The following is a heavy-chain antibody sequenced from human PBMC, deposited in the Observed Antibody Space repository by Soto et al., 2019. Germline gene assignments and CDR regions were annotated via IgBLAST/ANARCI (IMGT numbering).Heavy chain of an antibody. CDR1: GGYISSYY. CDR2: VYYSGST. Sequence: PLETLSLTCTVSGGYISSYYLSWIRQPPGKGLEWIGYVYYSGSTNYNPSLKSRVTISVDTSKNQFSLKLSSVTAADTAVYYCERQGQDYDILTDFDPWGQGTLVTVSS. D-gene: IGHD3-9*01. CDR3: ERQGQDYDILTDFDP. J-gene: IGHJ5*02. V-gene: IGHV4-59*08.